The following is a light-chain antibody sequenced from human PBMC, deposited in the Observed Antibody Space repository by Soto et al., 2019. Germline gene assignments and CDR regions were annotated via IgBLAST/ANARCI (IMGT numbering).Light chain of an antibody. CDR2: DAS. CDR1: QEISNH. V-gene: IGKV1-16*02. CDR3: QQYHNYPVT. Sequence: DIQMTQSPSSLSASVGDRVTITCRASQEISNHLAWFQQKPGKPPKSLIYDASSLQSGVPSKFSVSGSGTDFTLTISSLQPVATYYCQQYHNYPVTFGGGTKVEIK. J-gene: IGKJ4*01.